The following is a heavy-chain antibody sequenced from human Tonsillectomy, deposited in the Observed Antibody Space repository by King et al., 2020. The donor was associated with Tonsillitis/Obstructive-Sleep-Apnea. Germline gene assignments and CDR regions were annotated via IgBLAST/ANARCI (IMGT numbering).Heavy chain of an antibody. CDR1: GFTFSNYW. CDR2: IKKDGSEK. CDR3: SRERGSKHFDY. Sequence: VQLVESGGGLVQPGGSLRLSCAASGFTFSNYWMTWVRQAPGKGLEWVANIKKDGSEKYYVDSVKGRFTISRDNAKNTLYLQMNSLRADDTAVYYCSRERGSKHFDYWGQGTLVTVSS. J-gene: IGHJ4*02. V-gene: IGHV3-7*04. D-gene: IGHD2-21*01.